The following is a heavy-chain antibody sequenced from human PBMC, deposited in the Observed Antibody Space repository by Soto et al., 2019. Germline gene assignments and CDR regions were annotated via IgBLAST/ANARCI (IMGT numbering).Heavy chain of an antibody. D-gene: IGHD6-6*01. V-gene: IGHV6-1*01. CDR1: GDSVSSNSAA. CDR2: AYYRSQWFY. J-gene: IGHJ5*02. CDR3: ARSRGVGIAARPGSYNWFDP. Sequence: PSQTLSLTCAISGDSVSSNSAAWNWIRQSPSRGLEWLGRAYYRSQWFYDSAVSVRSRINVIPDTSRNQFSLQLNSVTPEDTAVYYCARSRGVGIAARPGSYNWFDPWGQGTLVTVSS.